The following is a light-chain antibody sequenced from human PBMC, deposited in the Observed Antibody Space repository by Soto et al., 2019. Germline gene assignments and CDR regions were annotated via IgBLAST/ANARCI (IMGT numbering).Light chain of an antibody. CDR2: GAS. J-gene: IGKJ4*01. CDR3: QRYDTSPPLT. V-gene: IGKV3-20*01. CDR1: QSVRSNY. Sequence: EIVLTQSPGTLSLSPGDRATLSCRASQSVRSNYLAWYRQKPGQAPRLLLYGASSRATGIPVKFSGSGSGTDFTLNISRLEPEDFAVYYCQRYDTSPPLTFGGGTKVEIK.